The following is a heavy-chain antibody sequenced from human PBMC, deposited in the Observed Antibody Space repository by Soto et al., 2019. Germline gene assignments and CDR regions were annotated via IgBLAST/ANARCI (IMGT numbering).Heavy chain of an antibody. V-gene: IGHV4-34*01. CDR3: ARGQFRIAVAGRHFDY. J-gene: IGHJ4*02. CDR1: GGSFSGYY. D-gene: IGHD6-19*01. CDR2: INHSGST. Sequence: SETLSLTCAVYGGSFSGYYWSWIRQPPGKGLEWIGEINHSGSTNYNPSLKSRVTISVDTSKNQFSLKLSSVTAADTAVYYCARGQFRIAVAGRHFDYWGQGTLVTVSS.